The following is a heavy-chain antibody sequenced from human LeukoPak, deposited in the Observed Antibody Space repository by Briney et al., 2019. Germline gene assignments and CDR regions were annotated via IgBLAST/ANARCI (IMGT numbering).Heavy chain of an antibody. CDR2: INPSGGST. CDR3: ARGGYYYYGMDV. V-gene: IGHV1-46*01. J-gene: IGHJ6*02. CDR1: GYTFTSYY. Sequence: ASVKVSCKASGYTFTSYYIHWVRQAPGQGLEWMGIINPSGGSTTYAQKFQGRVAMTRDTSTSTAYMELSSLRSEDTAVYYCARGGYYYYGMDVWGQGTTVTVSS.